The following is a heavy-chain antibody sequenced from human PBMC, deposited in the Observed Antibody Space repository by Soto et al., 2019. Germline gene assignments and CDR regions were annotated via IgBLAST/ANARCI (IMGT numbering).Heavy chain of an antibody. CDR1: GFSFSNYA. V-gene: IGHV3-23*01. CDR2: ISGSGGSA. D-gene: IGHD6-19*01. J-gene: IGHJ3*01. CDR3: VREGSGWHSRGSLDF. Sequence: EVQLLEAGGGLVRPGGSLRLSCAASGFSFSNYAMNWVRQAPGKGLEWVSVISGSGGSASYADSVQGRFTISRDNSNNTLYLQMNSLRAEDTAIYSCVREGSGWHSRGSLDFWGRGTMVTVSS.